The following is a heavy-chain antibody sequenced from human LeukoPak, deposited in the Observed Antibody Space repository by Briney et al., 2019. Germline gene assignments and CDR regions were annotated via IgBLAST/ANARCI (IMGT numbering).Heavy chain of an antibody. CDR2: INPSGGST. CDR1: GYTFTSYY. Sequence: EASVKVSCKASGYTFTSYYMHWVRQAPGQGLEWMGIINPSGGSTIYARKFQGRVTMTRDTSTSTVYMELSVLRSEDTAVYYCASVAYYGSGTGAFDFWGQGTMVTVSS. CDR3: ASVAYYGSGTGAFDF. J-gene: IGHJ3*01. V-gene: IGHV1-46*01. D-gene: IGHD3-10*01.